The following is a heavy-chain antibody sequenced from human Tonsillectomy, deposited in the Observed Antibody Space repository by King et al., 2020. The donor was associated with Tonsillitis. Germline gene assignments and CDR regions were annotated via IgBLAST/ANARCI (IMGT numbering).Heavy chain of an antibody. CDR1: GGSISSSSYY. J-gene: IGHJ4*02. CDR2: IYYSGST. D-gene: IGHD5-18*01. Sequence: QLQESGPGLVKPSETLSLTCTVSGGSISSSSYYWGWIRQPPGKGLEWIGSIYYSGSTYYNPSLKSRVTISVDTSKNQFSLKLCSVTAADTAVYYCARLSGGYSYGWGVYFDYWGQGTLVTVTS. V-gene: IGHV4-39*01. CDR3: ARLSGGYSYGWGVYFDY.